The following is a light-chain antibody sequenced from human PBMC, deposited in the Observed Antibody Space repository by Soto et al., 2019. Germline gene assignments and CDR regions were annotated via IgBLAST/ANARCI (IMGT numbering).Light chain of an antibody. Sequence: EIVLTQSPGTLSLSPGERATLSCRASQSVSSSYLAWYQQKPGQAPRLLIYGASSRATGIPDRFSGSGSGTDFTLTISRLELEDFAVYYWQQYGSSPWTFVQGTNVDSK. V-gene: IGKV3-20*01. CDR3: QQYGSSPWT. CDR2: GAS. J-gene: IGKJ1*01. CDR1: QSVSSSY.